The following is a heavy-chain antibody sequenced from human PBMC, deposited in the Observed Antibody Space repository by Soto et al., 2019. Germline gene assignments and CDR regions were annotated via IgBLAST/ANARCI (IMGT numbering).Heavy chain of an antibody. CDR3: ARSSGWLHDY. Sequence: GGSLRLSCSASGFSLSGYWMNWVRQAPGRGLEWVAIIKQDGSERYYVDSVKGRFTISRDNAKNSLYLQMSSLRVEDTALYYCARSSGWLHDYWGQGTLVTVSS. J-gene: IGHJ4*02. V-gene: IGHV3-7*01. CDR2: IKQDGSER. CDR1: GFSLSGYW. D-gene: IGHD6-19*01.